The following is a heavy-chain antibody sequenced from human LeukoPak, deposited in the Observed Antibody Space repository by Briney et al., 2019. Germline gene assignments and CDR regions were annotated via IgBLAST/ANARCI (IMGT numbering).Heavy chain of an antibody. CDR3: ARSYSVSYSMGY. D-gene: IGHD1-26*01. V-gene: IGHV4-59*08. CDR2: IFYSGST. Sequence: SETLSLTCTVSGGSISSYYWSWIRQPPGKRLEWIGFIFYSGSTNYNPSLKSRVTISVDTSKNQFSLKLSSVTAADTALYYCARSYSVSYSMGYWGQGTLVTVSS. J-gene: IGHJ4*02. CDR1: GGSISSYY.